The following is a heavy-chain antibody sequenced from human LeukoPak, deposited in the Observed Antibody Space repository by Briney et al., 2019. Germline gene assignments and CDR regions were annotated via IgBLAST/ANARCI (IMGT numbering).Heavy chain of an antibody. CDR2: ISYDGSNK. Sequence: GGSLRLSCAASGFTFSSYAMHWVRQAPGKGLEWVAVISYDGSNKYYADSVKGRFTISRDNSKNTLYLQMNSLRAEDTAVYYCAKTYYYDSSGYYGEFDYWGQGTLVTVSS. V-gene: IGHV3-30*04. D-gene: IGHD3-22*01. CDR3: AKTYYYDSSGYYGEFDY. J-gene: IGHJ4*02. CDR1: GFTFSSYA.